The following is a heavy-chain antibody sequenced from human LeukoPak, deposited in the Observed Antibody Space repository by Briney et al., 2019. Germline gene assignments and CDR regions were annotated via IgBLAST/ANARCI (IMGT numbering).Heavy chain of an antibody. J-gene: IGHJ4*02. V-gene: IGHV1-69*13. D-gene: IGHD3-9*01. CDR3: ASLLRYFDWSSYQIDY. CDR1: GGTFSSYA. CDR2: IIPIFGTA. Sequence: ASVKVSCKASGGTFSSYAISWVRQAPGQGLEWMGGIIPIFGTANYAQKFQGRVTITADESTSTAYMELSSLRSEDTAVYYCASLLRYFDWSSYQIDYWGQGTLVTVSS.